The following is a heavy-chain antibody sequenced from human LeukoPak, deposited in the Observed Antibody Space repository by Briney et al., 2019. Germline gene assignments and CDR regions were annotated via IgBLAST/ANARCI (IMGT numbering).Heavy chain of an antibody. CDR2: ISAYNGNT. CDR3: AESIAVAGTGDDDAFDI. V-gene: IGHV1-18*01. J-gene: IGHJ3*02. D-gene: IGHD6-19*01. CDR1: GYTFTSYG. Sequence: ASVKVSCKASGYTFTSYGISWVRQAPGQGLEWMGWISAYNGNTNYAQKLQGRVTITADKSTSTAYMELSSLRSEDTAVYYCAESIAVAGTGDDDAFDIWGQGTMVTVSS.